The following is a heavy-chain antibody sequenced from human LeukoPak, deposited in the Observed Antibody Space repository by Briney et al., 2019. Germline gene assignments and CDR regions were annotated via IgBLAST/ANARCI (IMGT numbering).Heavy chain of an antibody. J-gene: IGHJ6*03. CDR3: AKDGIRYFDWLPYYYYYYMDV. Sequence: ASVKVSCKASGYTFTSYGISSVLQATGQGLESLGWISAYNGNTNYAQKLQGRVTMTTDTSTSTAYMELRSLRSDDTALFFQAKDGIRYFDWLPYYYYYYMDVWGKGTTVTVSS. D-gene: IGHD3-9*01. CDR1: GYTFTSYG. CDR2: ISAYNGNT. V-gene: IGHV1-18*01.